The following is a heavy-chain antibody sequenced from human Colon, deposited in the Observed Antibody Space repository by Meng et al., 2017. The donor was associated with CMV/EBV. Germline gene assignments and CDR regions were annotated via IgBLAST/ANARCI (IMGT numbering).Heavy chain of an antibody. Sequence: QVQLVQSGAEVKKPGASVKVSCKASGYTVPSYDINWVGKARGQGPEWMGYMIPNSGDTAYTQKFQVRVTMTRNTAINTAYMELSGVRSEDTAVYYCATSFYGGLPWGQGTLVTVAS. CDR1: GYTVPSYD. V-gene: IGHV1-8*01. D-gene: IGHD2/OR15-2a*01. J-gene: IGHJ5*02. CDR3: ATSFYGGLP. CDR2: MIPNSGDT.